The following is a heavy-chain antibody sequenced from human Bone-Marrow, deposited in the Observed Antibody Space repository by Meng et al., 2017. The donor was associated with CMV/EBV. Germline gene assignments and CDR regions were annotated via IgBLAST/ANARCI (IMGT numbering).Heavy chain of an antibody. V-gene: IGHV1-2*02. CDR2: INPNSGGT. D-gene: IGHD6-13*01. CDR1: GYTFTGYY. Sequence: ASVKVSCKASGYTFTGYYMHWVRQAPGQGLEWMGWINPNSGGTNYAQKFQGRVTMTRDTSISTAYMELSRLRSDDTAVYYCARDRWVGRIAAPADVWGQGTVVTVSS. CDR3: ARDRWVGRIAAPADV. J-gene: IGHJ6*02.